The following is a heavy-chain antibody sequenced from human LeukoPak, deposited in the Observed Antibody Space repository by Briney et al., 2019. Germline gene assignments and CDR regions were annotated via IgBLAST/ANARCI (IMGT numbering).Heavy chain of an antibody. CDR3: ASCYSGRPYYYYYMDV. V-gene: IGHV4-59*01. CDR1: GGSISRYS. J-gene: IGHJ6*03. CDR2: IYYSGGT. D-gene: IGHD2-15*01. Sequence: SETLSLTCTVPGGSISRYSGSWLRQPPGKGREWVGYIYYSGGTTYNPSLKSRVTISVDTSKYQFSLQLSSVTAADTAVSYCASCYSGRPYYYYYMDVWGKGTTVTVSS.